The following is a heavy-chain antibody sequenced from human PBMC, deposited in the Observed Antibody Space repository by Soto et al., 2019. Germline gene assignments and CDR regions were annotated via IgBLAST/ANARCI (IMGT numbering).Heavy chain of an antibody. CDR3: ARDYMLRGRDSNWFDP. V-gene: IGHV3-74*01. CDR1: GFTFSTFW. Sequence: EVQLVESGGGLVQPGGSLRLSCAASGFTFSTFWMHWVRQAPGKGLVWVARIKSDGSSTTYADSVKGRFAISRDNAKNTLYLQMNSLRGDDTAVYYCARDYMLRGRDSNWFDPWGQGTLVTVS. J-gene: IGHJ5*02. CDR2: IKSDGSST. D-gene: IGHD3-10*01.